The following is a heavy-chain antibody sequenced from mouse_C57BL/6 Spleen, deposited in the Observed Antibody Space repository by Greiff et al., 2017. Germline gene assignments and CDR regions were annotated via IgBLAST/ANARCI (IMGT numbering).Heavy chain of an antibody. V-gene: IGHV1-69*01. CDR3: ARQTVVAMDY. CDR1: GYTFTSYW. CDR2: IDPSDSYT. Sequence: QVQLQQPGAELVMPGASVKLSCKASGYTFTSYWMHWVKQRPGQGLEWIGEIDPSDSYTNYNQKFKGKSTLTVDKSSSTAYMQLSSLTSEDSAVYYCARQTVVAMDYWGQGTSVTVSS. D-gene: IGHD1-1*01. J-gene: IGHJ4*01.